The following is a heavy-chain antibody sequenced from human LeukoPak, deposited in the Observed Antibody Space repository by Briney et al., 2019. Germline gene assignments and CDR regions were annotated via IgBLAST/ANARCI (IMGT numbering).Heavy chain of an antibody. CDR3: ARGSSGSGSYYTFDY. CDR1: GYXFTSYY. V-gene: IGHV1-46*01. Sequence: ASVKVSCKAFGYXFTSYYIHWVRQAPRQGLEWMGIINPRSGSTSYAQKFQGRVTMTRDTSTSTVYMELSSLRSEDTAVYYCARGSSGSGSYYTFDYWGQGTLVTVSS. CDR2: INPRSGST. J-gene: IGHJ4*02. D-gene: IGHD3-10*01.